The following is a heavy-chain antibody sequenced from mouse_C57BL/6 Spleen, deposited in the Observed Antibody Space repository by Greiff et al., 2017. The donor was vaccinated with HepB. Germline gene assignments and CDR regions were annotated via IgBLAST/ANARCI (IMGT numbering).Heavy chain of an antibody. D-gene: IGHD1-1*01. CDR2: IDPEDGET. J-gene: IGHJ3*01. V-gene: IGHV14-2*01. Sequence: EVKLLESGAELVKPGASVKLSCTASGFNIKDYYMHWVKQRTEQGLEWIGRIDPEDGETKYAPKFQGKATITADTSSNTAYLQLSSLTSEDTAVYYCARVTTVVAPFAYWGQGTLVTVSA. CDR1: GFNIKDYY. CDR3: ARVTTVVAPFAY.